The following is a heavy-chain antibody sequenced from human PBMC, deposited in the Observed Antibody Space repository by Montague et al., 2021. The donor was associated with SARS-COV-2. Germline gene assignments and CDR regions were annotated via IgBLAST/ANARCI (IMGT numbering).Heavy chain of an antibody. D-gene: IGHD3-10*01. J-gene: IGHJ3*02. Sequence: YSGTTFINPSLESRVTISVDASKNQFSLNLTSVTAADTAVYYCARPLVRGVPKAFDIWGQGALVIVSS. CDR2: YSGTT. V-gene: IGHV4-39*01. CDR3: ARPLVRGVPKAFDI.